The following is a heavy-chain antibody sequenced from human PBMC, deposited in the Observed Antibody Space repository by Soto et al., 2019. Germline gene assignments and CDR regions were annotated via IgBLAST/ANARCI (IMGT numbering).Heavy chain of an antibody. Sequence: QVQLVQSGAEVKKPGASVKGSCKASGYTFTSYGISWVRQAPGQGLEWMGWISAYNGNPNYAQKLQGRVTMTTDTSTSTAYMDLRSLLSDDTAVYYCARDLVVVPAATPYYYYGRDVWGQGTTVTVSS. CDR2: ISAYNGNP. J-gene: IGHJ6*02. V-gene: IGHV1-18*04. CDR1: GYTFTSYG. D-gene: IGHD2-2*01. CDR3: ARDLVVVPAATPYYYYGRDV.